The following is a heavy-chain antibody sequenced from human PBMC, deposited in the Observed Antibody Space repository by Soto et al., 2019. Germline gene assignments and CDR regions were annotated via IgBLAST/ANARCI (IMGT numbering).Heavy chain of an antibody. V-gene: IGHV4-30-4*01. CDR1: GGSISGGVHS. CDR2: IFDSGST. CDR3: ARAIRPLTNDWYFDL. J-gene: IGHJ2*01. D-gene: IGHD2-8*01. Sequence: QVQLQESGPGLVKPSETLSLTCTVSGGSISGGVHSWSWIRQPPGKGMEWIGQIFDSGSTYYNPSLQSRLTISVDTSKNQFSLRLSSVTAADTAVYYCARAIRPLTNDWYFDLWGRGTLVTVSS.